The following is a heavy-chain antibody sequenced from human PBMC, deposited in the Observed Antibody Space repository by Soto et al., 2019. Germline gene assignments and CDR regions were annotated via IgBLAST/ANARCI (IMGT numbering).Heavy chain of an antibody. Sequence: ASVKVSCKASGYTFTSYGISWVRQAPGQGLEWMGWISAYNGNTNYAQKLQGRVTMTTDTSTSAAYMELRSLRSDDTAVYYCARGIHTYGFTSCYAYWGQGTLVKVSS. CDR2: ISAYNGNT. V-gene: IGHV1-18*01. CDR1: GYTFTSYG. D-gene: IGHD2-2*01. CDR3: ARGIHTYGFTSCYAY. J-gene: IGHJ4*02.